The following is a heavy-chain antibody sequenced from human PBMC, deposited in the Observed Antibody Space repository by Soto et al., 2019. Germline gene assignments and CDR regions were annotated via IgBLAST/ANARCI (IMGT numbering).Heavy chain of an antibody. CDR1: GFTFSSYS. CDR3: ARSPLPGYGGLDY. Sequence: EVQLVESGGGLVKPGGSLRLSCAASGFTFSSYSMNWVRQAPGKGLEWVSSISSSSSYIYYADSVKGRFTISRDNAKNSLYLQMNSLGAEDTAVYYCARSPLPGYGGLDYWGQGTLVTVSS. D-gene: IGHD5-12*01. CDR2: ISSSSSYI. V-gene: IGHV3-21*01. J-gene: IGHJ4*02.